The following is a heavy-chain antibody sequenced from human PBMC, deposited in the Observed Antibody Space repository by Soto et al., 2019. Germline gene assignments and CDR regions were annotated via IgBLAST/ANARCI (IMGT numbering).Heavy chain of an antibody. CDR1: GFTVSSNY. CDR3: ARAHSHIVVLTAFRYGYGMDV. CDR2: IYSGGST. D-gene: IGHD2-21*02. V-gene: IGHV3-66*01. Sequence: EVQLVESGGDLVLPGGSLRLSCAASGFTVSSNYMSWVRQAPGKGLEWVSVIYSGGSTYYADSVKGRFTISRDNSKNTLYLQMNSLRAEDTAVYYCARAHSHIVVLTAFRYGYGMDVWGQGTTVTVSS. J-gene: IGHJ6*02.